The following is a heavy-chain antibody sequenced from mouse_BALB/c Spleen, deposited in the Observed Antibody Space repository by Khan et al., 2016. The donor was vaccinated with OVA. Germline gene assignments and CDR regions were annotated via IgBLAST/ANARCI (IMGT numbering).Heavy chain of an antibody. CDR1: GYTFTDDY. J-gene: IGHJ2*01. V-gene: IGHV1-77*01. CDR3: AISGRWLLPFDY. D-gene: IGHD2-3*01. CDR2: IFPGSGNT. Sequence: QVQLKQSGAEVARPGASVKLSCKASGYTFTDDYINWVKQRTGQGLEWIGEIFPGSGNTYYNEKFKGKATLTADEASSTASMQLSSLTSEDSAVYFCAISGRWLLPFDYWGQGTTLTVSS.